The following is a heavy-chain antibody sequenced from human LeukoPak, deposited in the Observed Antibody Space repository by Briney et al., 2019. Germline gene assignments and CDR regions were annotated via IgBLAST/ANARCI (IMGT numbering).Heavy chain of an antibody. V-gene: IGHV3-21*01. CDR2: ISSSSSYI. J-gene: IGHJ4*02. CDR3: ARGDLYYDGDNTEGDY. Sequence: GGSLRLSCAASGFTFSSYSMNWVRQAPGKGLEWVSSISSSSSYIYYADSVKGRFTISRDNAKNSLYLQMNSLRAEDTAVYYCARGDLYYDGDNTEGDYWGQGTLVTVSS. CDR1: GFTFSSYS. D-gene: IGHD3-22*01.